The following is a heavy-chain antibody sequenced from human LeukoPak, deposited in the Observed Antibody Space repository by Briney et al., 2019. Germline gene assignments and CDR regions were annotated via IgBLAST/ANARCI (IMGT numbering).Heavy chain of an antibody. D-gene: IGHD3-22*01. CDR2: IKQDGSEK. CDR1: GFSFSSYW. Sequence: GGSLRLSCAASGFSFSSYWMNWVRQAPGKGLEWVANIKQDGSEKYYVDSVKGRFTISRDNAKNSLYLQMNSLRAEDTAVYYCARGAYYYDSSGYYYWFDPWGQGTLVTVSS. V-gene: IGHV3-7*03. CDR3: ARGAYYYDSSGYYYWFDP. J-gene: IGHJ5*02.